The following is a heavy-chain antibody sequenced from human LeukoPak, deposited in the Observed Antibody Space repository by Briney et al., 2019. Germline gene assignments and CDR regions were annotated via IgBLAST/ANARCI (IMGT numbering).Heavy chain of an antibody. Sequence: GGSLRLSCAASGFTFSSYSMNWVRQAPGKGLEWVSSISSSSSYIYYADSVKGRFTISRDNAKNSLYLQMNSLRAEDTALYYCAKGASGTYYKDFDYWGQGTLVTVSS. V-gene: IGHV3-21*04. CDR2: ISSSSSYI. J-gene: IGHJ4*02. CDR1: GFTFSSYS. D-gene: IGHD3-10*01. CDR3: AKGASGTYYKDFDY.